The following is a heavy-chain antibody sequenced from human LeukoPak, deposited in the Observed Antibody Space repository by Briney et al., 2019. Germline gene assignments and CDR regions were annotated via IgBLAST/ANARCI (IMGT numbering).Heavy chain of an antibody. CDR1: GRSISSGSYY. CDR3: ARDRGGSSGWYGFDY. Sequence: SQTLSLTCTVSGRSISSGSYYWSWIRQPAGKGLEWIGRIYTSGSTNYNPSLKSRVTISVDRSKNQFSLKLSSETAADTAVYYCARDRGGSSGWYGFDYWGQGTLVTVSS. V-gene: IGHV4-61*02. D-gene: IGHD6-19*01. CDR2: IYTSGST. J-gene: IGHJ4*02.